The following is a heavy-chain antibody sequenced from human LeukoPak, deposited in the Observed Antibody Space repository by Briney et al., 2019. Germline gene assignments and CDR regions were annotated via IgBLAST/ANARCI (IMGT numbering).Heavy chain of an antibody. CDR1: GGSISSSSYY. Sequence: KPSETLSLTCTVSGGSISSSSYYWGWIRQPPGKGLEWIGSIYYSGSTNYNPSLKSRVTISVDTSKNQFSLKLSSVTAADTAVHYCATVAKDGYYDSSGVGERYNWFDPWGQGTLVTVSS. D-gene: IGHD3-22*01. V-gene: IGHV4-39*07. J-gene: IGHJ5*02. CDR2: IYYSGST. CDR3: ATVAKDGYYDSSGVGERYNWFDP.